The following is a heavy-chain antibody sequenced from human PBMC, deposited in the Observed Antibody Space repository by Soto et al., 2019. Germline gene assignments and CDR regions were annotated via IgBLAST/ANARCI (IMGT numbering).Heavy chain of an antibody. Sequence: GGSLRLSCAASGFTVRGYGMHWVRQAPGKGLEWVAVMWYDGSNIYYADSVKGRFTISRDNSKYTLYLQMISLRAEDTAVYYCARDVGAITRGMDVWGPGTTVTVSS. CDR3: ARDVGAITRGMDV. CDR2: MWYDGSNI. V-gene: IGHV3-33*01. CDR1: GFTVRGYG. D-gene: IGHD1-26*01. J-gene: IGHJ6*02.